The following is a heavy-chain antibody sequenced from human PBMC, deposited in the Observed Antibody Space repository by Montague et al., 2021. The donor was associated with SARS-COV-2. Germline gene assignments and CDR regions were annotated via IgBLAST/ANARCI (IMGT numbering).Heavy chain of an antibody. V-gene: IGHV4-34*01. CDR2: INHSGST. CDR1: GGSFSGYY. CDR3: ARGGGHSYGALDY. J-gene: IGHJ4*02. Sequence: SGTLSLTCVVYGGSFSGYYWSWIRQPQGKGLEWIGEINHSGSTNYNPSLKSRVTISVDTSKKQFSLRLNSVTAADTAVYYCARGGGHSYGALDYWGQGTLVTVSS. D-gene: IGHD5-18*01.